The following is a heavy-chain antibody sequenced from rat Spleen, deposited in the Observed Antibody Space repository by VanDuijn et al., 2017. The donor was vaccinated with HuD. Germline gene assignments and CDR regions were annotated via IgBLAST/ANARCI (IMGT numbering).Heavy chain of an antibody. CDR3: ATLRWGDY. CDR2: ISYDGSGT. Sequence: EVQLVESGGGLVQPGRSLKLSCAASGFTFSDYNMAWVRQAPKKGLEWVATISYDGSGTYYRDSVKGRFTISRDNAKSTLYLQMDSLRSEDTATYYCATLRWGDYWGQGVMVTVSS. J-gene: IGHJ2*01. D-gene: IGHD5-1*01. CDR1: GFTFSDYN. V-gene: IGHV5-7*01.